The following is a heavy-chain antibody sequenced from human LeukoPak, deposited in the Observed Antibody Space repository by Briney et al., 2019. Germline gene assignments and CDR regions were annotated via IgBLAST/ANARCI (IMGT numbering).Heavy chain of an antibody. J-gene: IGHJ6*03. V-gene: IGHV1-69*02. CDR3: ARSPYYYDSSGYYYYYYMDV. D-gene: IGHD3-22*01. Sequence: SVKVSCKASGGTFSSYTISWVRQAPGQGLEWMGRIIPILGITNYAQKFQGRVTITADKSTSTAYMELSSLRSEDTAVYYCARSPYYYDSSGYYYYYYMDVWGKGTTVTVSS. CDR1: GGTFSSYT. CDR2: IIPILGIT.